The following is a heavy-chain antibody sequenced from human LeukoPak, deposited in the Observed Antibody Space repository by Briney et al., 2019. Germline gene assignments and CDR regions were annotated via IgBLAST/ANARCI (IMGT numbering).Heavy chain of an antibody. D-gene: IGHD1-26*01. Sequence: PSGTLSLTCGVSGGSISSTNWWSWVRQPPGQGLEWIGEISLSGVTNYNPSLKSRVTMSLDRSKNHLSLTLTSVTAADTAVYYCSRESGAFSPFGYWGQRTLVTVSS. CDR1: GGSISSTNW. CDR2: ISLSGVT. CDR3: SRESGAFSPFGY. V-gene: IGHV4-4*02. J-gene: IGHJ4*02.